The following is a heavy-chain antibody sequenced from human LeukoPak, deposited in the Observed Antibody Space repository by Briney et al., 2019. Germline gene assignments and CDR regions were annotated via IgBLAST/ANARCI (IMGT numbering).Heavy chain of an antibody. CDR1: GYTFTNYD. J-gene: IGHJ6*03. D-gene: IGHD1-26*01. V-gene: IGHV1-2*02. CDR2: INPNSGGT. Sequence: ASVKVSCKASGYTFTNYDINWVRQAAGQGLEWMGWINPNSGGTNYAQKFQGRVTMTRDTSISTAYMELSRLRSDDTAVYYCARGMEPYYYMDVWGKGTTVTVSS. CDR3: ARGMEPYYYMDV.